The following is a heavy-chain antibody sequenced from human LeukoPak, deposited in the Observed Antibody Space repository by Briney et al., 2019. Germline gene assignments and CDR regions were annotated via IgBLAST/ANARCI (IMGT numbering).Heavy chain of an antibody. CDR3: PRQSYASGWNPFDY. D-gene: IGHD6-19*01. CDR2: ISGGGITT. J-gene: IGHJ4*02. Sequence: PGGSLRLSCAASGFTFSNYAMSWVRQAPGKGLEWVSTISGGGITTYYADSAKGRFTISRDNSKITMFLQMNSLRADDTAVYYCPRQSYASGWNPFDYWGQGILVTVSS. V-gene: IGHV3-23*01. CDR1: GFTFSNYA.